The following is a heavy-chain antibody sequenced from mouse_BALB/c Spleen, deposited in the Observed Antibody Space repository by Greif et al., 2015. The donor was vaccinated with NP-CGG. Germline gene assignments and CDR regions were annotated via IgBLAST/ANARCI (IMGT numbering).Heavy chain of an antibody. J-gene: IGHJ4*01. D-gene: IGHD1-1*01. CDR1: GFSLTSYG. CDR2: IWAGVST. Sequence: VKVVESGPGLVAPSQSLSITCTVSGFSLTSYGVHWVRQPPGKGLEWLGVIWAGVSTNYNSALMSRLSISKDNSKSXFFLKMNSLQTDDTAMYYCGSIAMDYWGQLTSVTVSS. CDR3: GSIAMDY. V-gene: IGHV2-9*02.